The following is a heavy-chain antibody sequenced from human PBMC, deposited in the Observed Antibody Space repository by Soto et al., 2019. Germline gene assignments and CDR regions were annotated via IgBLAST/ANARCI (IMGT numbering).Heavy chain of an antibody. J-gene: IGHJ4*02. CDR3: TRGRGTSGWYADY. Sequence: PGGSLRLSCSASGFVSGDYAVTWGRQAPGKGLEGVGVVRSETYGGSTEYAASVKGRFRISRDDSESIAYLQMTSLKTEDTAVYYCTRGRGTSGWYADYWGKGILVTVSS. D-gene: IGHD6-13*01. CDR2: VRSETYGGST. CDR1: GFVSGDYA. V-gene: IGHV3-49*04.